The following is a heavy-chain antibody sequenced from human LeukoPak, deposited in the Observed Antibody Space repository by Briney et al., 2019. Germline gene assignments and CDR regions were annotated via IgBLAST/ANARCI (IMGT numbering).Heavy chain of an antibody. Sequence: SQTLSLTCAISGDSVSRNTAAWNWIRQSPSRGLEWLGRTYYRSKWYNDYALSVKSRIIINPDTSKNQFSLKLSSVTTADTAVYYCARAVHSSSALDYWGQGTLVIVSS. CDR2: TYYRSKWYN. D-gene: IGHD6-13*01. J-gene: IGHJ4*02. CDR3: ARAVHSSSALDY. V-gene: IGHV6-1*01. CDR1: GDSVSRNTAA.